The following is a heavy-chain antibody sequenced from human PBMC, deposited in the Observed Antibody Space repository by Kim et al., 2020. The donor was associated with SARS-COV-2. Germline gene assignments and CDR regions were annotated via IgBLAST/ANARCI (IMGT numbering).Heavy chain of an antibody. CDR3: ARGPYGSGSYYTQLRFDP. Sequence: ASVKVSCKASGYTFTSYAMHWVRQAPGQRLEWMGWINAGNGNTKYSQKFQGRVTITRDTSASTAYMELSSLRSEDTAVYYCARGPYGSGSYYTQLRFDPWGQGTLVTVSS. CDR2: INAGNGNT. D-gene: IGHD3-10*01. V-gene: IGHV1-3*01. J-gene: IGHJ5*02. CDR1: GYTFTSYA.